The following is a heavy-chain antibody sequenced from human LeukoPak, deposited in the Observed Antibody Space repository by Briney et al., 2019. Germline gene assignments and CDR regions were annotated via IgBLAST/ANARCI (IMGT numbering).Heavy chain of an antibody. D-gene: IGHD3-10*01. Sequence: GGSLRLSCAASGFTFSSYAMSWVRQAPGKGLDWVSSISGSGGTTYYADSVKGRFTISRDNAKNTLYLQMNSLRAEDTAVYYCARKSASGSSYYYYYMDVWGKGTTVTISS. V-gene: IGHV3-23*01. CDR2: ISGSGGTT. CDR3: ARKSASGSSYYYYYMDV. J-gene: IGHJ6*03. CDR1: GFTFSSYA.